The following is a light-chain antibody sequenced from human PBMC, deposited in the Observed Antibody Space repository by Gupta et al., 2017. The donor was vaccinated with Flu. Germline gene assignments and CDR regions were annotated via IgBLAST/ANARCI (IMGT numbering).Light chain of an antibody. V-gene: IGKV3-20*01. CDR2: GAS. CDR3: QQYGRSPRT. Sequence: IVLTQSPGTLSLSPGERATLSCRASEGVRSNYLAWCQQKVGQAPRLLISGASTRATGIPDRFSGGGSGTDFTLTISRLEPEDFAVYYCQQYGRSPRTFGQGTKVEIK. CDR1: EGVRSNY. J-gene: IGKJ1*01.